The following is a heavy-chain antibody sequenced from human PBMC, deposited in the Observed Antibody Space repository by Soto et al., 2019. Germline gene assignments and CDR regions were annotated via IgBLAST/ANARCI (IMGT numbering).Heavy chain of an antibody. CDR3: ALRRDGYNYHYYYYGMDV. Sequence: SVKVSCKASGGTFSSYAISWVRQAPGQGLEWMGGIIPIFGAANYAQKFQGRVTITADESTSTAYMELSSLRSEDTAVYYCALRRDGYNYHYYYYGMDVWGQGTTVTVSS. CDR2: IIPIFGAA. V-gene: IGHV1-69*13. J-gene: IGHJ6*02. CDR1: GGTFSSYA. D-gene: IGHD5-12*01.